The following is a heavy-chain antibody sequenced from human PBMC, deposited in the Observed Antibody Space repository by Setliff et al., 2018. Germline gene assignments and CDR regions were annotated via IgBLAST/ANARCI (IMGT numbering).Heavy chain of an antibody. CDR3: ARARYCSGGRCYWTWLDS. Sequence: SETLSLTCTVSDVSISGYYWGWIRQPPGKGLEYIGSIYYSGSTYYNASLKSRVTISVDTSKNQFSLKLSSVTAADTAVYYCARARYCSGGRCYWTWLDSWAQGTLVTVSS. CDR2: IYYSGST. V-gene: IGHV4-39*01. D-gene: IGHD2-15*01. CDR1: DVSISGYY. J-gene: IGHJ5*01.